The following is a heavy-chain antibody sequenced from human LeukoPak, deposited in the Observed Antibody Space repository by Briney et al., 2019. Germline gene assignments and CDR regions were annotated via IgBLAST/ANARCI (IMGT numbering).Heavy chain of an antibody. Sequence: SETLSLTCTVSGGSISSYYWSWIRQPPGKGLEWIGSIYHSGSTYYNPSLKSRVTISVDTSKNQFSLKLSSVTAADTAVYYCARVNSRSWFYWYFDLWGRGTLVTVSS. V-gene: IGHV4-39*07. CDR3: ARVNSRSWFYWYFDL. CDR2: IYHSGST. D-gene: IGHD6-13*01. J-gene: IGHJ2*01. CDR1: GGSISSYY.